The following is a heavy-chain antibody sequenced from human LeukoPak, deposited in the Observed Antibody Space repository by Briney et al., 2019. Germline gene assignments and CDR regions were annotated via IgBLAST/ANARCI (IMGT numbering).Heavy chain of an antibody. CDR3: ARGGIQVSGIDEFDY. V-gene: IGHV3-13*01. CDR2: IGIRGDT. CDR1: GFTFIDYD. Sequence: RVLRLSCVASGFTFIDYDMHWVGQVIGKGLEWVSAIGIRGDTHYSGSVKGRFTISRQNTESSLYLQMNSLRAEDTAVYYCARGGIQVSGIDEFDYWGQGTLVTVSS. D-gene: IGHD6-19*01. J-gene: IGHJ4*02.